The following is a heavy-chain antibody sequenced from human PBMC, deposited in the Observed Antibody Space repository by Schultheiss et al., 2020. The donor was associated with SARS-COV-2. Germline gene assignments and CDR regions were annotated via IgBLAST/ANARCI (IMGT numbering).Heavy chain of an antibody. CDR1: GFTFSDYY. V-gene: IGHV3-11*06. J-gene: IGHJ4*02. Sequence: GGSLRLSCAASGFTFSDYYMSWIRQAPGKGLEWVSSISSSSSYIYYADSVKGRFTISRDNAKNSLYLQMNSLRAEDTAVYYCARDRFSCTGSTCYGGFDYWGQGTLVTVSS. CDR3: ARDRFSCTGSTCYGGFDY. CDR2: ISSSSSYI. D-gene: IGHD2-15*01.